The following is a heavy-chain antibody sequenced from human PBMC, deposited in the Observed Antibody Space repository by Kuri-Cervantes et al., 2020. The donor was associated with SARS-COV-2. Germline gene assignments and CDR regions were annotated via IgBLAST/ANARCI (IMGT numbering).Heavy chain of an antibody. V-gene: IGHV3-43D*03. D-gene: IGHD3-22*01. CDR3: GRHNFYESPAYSPFDY. J-gene: IGHJ4*02. Sequence: GGSLRLSCAASGFTFDDYAMHWVRQAPGKGLEWVSLISWDGGSTYYADSVKGRFTISRDNSKNSLYLQMNSLRAEDTALYYCGRHNFYESPAYSPFDYWGQGALVTVSS. CDR2: ISWDGGST. CDR1: GFTFDDYA.